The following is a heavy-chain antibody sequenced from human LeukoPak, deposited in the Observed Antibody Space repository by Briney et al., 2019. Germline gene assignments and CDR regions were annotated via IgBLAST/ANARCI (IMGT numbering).Heavy chain of an antibody. CDR1: GFTFSSYA. J-gene: IGHJ4*02. D-gene: IGHD2/OR15-2a*01. Sequence: GGSLRLSCAASGFTFSSYAMHWVRQAPGKGLEWVAVISYDGSNKYYADSVKGRFTISRDNSKNTLYLQMNSLRAEDTAVYYCARAWAEYYYFDYWAREPWSPSPQ. V-gene: IGHV3-30*01. CDR3: ARAWAEYYYFDY. CDR2: ISYDGSNK.